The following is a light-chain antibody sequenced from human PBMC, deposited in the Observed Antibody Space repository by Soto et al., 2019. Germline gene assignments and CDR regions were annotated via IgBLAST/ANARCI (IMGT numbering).Light chain of an antibody. Sequence: QSVLTQPPSASGTPGQRVTISCSGSSSNIGSNYVYWYQQLPGTAPKLLIYSNSQRPSGVPDRFSGSKSGTSASLAISGLRSEDEADYYCAVWDDSLSGVVFGGGTKLTVL. J-gene: IGLJ2*01. CDR3: AVWDDSLSGVV. CDR2: SNS. V-gene: IGLV1-47*02. CDR1: SSNIGSNY.